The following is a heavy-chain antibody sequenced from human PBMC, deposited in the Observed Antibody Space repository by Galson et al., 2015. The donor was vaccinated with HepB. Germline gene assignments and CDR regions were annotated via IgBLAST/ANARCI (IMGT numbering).Heavy chain of an antibody. D-gene: IGHD6-19*01. Sequence: SLRLSCAASGFTFSTYGMHWVRQAPGKGPEWVAVISYEGKKKYYADSVKGRLTISRDNSKNTLYLEINSLRAEDTAVYYCAKEPHEYRSGWYWYLWGQGTLVIVSS. V-gene: IGHV3-30*18. CDR3: AKEPHEYRSGWYWYL. CDR1: GFTFSTYG. J-gene: IGHJ5*02. CDR2: ISYEGKKK.